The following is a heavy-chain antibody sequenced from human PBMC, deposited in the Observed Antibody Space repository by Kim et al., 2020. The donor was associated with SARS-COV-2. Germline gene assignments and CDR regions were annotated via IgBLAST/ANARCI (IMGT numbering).Heavy chain of an antibody. CDR2: IWYDGSNK. J-gene: IGHJ3*02. Sequence: GGSLRLSCAASGFTFSSYGMHWVRQAPGKGLEWVAVIWYDGSNKYYADSVKGRFTISRDNSKNTLYLQMNSLRAEDTAVYYCAREGGMIVGDADAFDIWGQGTMVTVSS. D-gene: IGHD3-22*01. V-gene: IGHV3-33*01. CDR1: GFTFSSYG. CDR3: AREGGMIVGDADAFDI.